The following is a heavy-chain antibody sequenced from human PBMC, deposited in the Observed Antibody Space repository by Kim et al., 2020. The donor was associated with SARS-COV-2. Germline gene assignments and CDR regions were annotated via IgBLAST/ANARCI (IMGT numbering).Heavy chain of an antibody. D-gene: IGHD3-10*01. V-gene: IGHV4-39*07. J-gene: IGHJ1*01. CDR1: GGSISSSSYY. Sequence: SETLSLTCTVSGGSISSSSYYWGWIRQPPGKGLEWIGSIYYSGSTYYNPSLKSRVTISVDTSKNQFSLKLSSVTAADTAVYYCARGNVLLWFGEPNRWG. CDR2: IYYSGST. CDR3: ARGNVLLWFGEPNR.